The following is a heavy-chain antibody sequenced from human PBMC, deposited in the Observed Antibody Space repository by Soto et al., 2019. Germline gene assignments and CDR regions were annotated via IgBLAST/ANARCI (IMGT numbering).Heavy chain of an antibody. CDR1: GYTFTGYY. CDR3: ASCGSTSCYRAGYYYYGMDV. CDR2: INPNSGGT. Sequence: GASVKVSCKASGYTFTGYYMHWVRQAPGQGLEWMGWINPNSGGTNYAQKFQGRVTMTRDTSISTAYMELSRLRSDDTAVYYCASCGSTSCYRAGYYYYGMDVWGQGTTVTVSS. D-gene: IGHD2-2*02. V-gene: IGHV1-2*02. J-gene: IGHJ6*02.